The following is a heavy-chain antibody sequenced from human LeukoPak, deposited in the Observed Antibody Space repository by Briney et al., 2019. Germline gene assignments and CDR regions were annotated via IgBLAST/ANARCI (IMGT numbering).Heavy chain of an antibody. V-gene: IGHV3-73*01. CDR1: GFTFSCSA. J-gene: IGHJ4*02. CDR2: IRSKANSYAT. Sequence: GGSLRLSCAASGFTFSCSAMHWVRRASGKGLEWVGRIRSKANSYATAYAASVKGRFTISRDDSKNTAYLQMNSLRAEDTAVYYCARWDYGDQFFDYWGQGTLVTVSS. CDR3: ARWDYGDQFFDY. D-gene: IGHD4-17*01.